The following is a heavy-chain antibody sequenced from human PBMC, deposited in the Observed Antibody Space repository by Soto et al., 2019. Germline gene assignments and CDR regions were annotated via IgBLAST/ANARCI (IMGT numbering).Heavy chain of an antibody. D-gene: IGHD4-17*01. CDR2: IYYSGST. CDR3: ARNAPDYQDAFDI. V-gene: IGHV4-39*01. CDR1: GGSISSSSYY. Sequence: PSETLSLTCTVSGGSISSSSYYWGWIRQPPGKGLEWIGSIYYSGSTYYNPSLKSRVTISVDTSKNQFSLKLSSVTAADTAVYYCARNAPDYQDAFDIWGQGTMVTVSS. J-gene: IGHJ3*02.